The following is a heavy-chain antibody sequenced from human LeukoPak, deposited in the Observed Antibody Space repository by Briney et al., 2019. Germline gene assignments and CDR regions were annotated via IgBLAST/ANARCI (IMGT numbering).Heavy chain of an antibody. Sequence: GGSLRLSCAASGFTFSSYSMNWVRRAPGKGLEWVSSISGSSSYIYYADSVKGRFTISRDNAKNSLYLQMNSLRAEDTAVYYCARETRLGEGFDYWGQGTLVTVSS. CDR3: ARETRLGEGFDY. V-gene: IGHV3-21*01. CDR1: GFTFSSYS. CDR2: ISGSSSYI. D-gene: IGHD3-10*01. J-gene: IGHJ4*02.